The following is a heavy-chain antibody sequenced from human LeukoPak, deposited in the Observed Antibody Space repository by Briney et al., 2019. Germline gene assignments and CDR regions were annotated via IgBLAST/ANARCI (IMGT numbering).Heavy chain of an antibody. Sequence: GGSLRRSCAASGFTFSSYGMHWVRQAPGKGLEWVAVISYDGSNKYYADSVKGRFTISRDNSKNTLYLQMNSLRAEDTAVYYCAKGETTVTLFDYWGQGTLVTVSS. V-gene: IGHV3-30*18. CDR3: AKGETTVTLFDY. J-gene: IGHJ4*02. CDR1: GFTFSSYG. CDR2: ISYDGSNK. D-gene: IGHD4-17*01.